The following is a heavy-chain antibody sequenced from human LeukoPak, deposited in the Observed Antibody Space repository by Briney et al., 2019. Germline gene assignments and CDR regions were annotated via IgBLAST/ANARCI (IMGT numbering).Heavy chain of an antibody. CDR3: ASNWGSDRDAFDI. D-gene: IGHD7-27*01. Sequence: SETLSLTCTVSGGSISSYYWSWIRQPPGKGLEWIGYIYYSESTNYNPSLKSRVTISVDTSKNQFSLKLSSVTAADTAVYYCASNWGSDRDAFDIWGQGTMVTVSS. CDR1: GGSISSYY. CDR2: IYYSEST. J-gene: IGHJ3*02. V-gene: IGHV4-59*01.